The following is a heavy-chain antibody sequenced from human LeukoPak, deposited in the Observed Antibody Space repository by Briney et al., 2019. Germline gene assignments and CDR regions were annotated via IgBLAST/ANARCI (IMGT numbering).Heavy chain of an antibody. V-gene: IGHV3-7*01. D-gene: IGHD3-16*01. Sequence: GGSLRLSCAASGFTFSTYWMSWVRQAPGKGLEWVANIKQDGSEKYYVDSVKGRFTISRDNAKNSLYLQMNSLRAEDTAVYYCARDPKRWVFGGVTPFFDHWGQGTLVTVSS. CDR2: IKQDGSEK. CDR1: GFTFSTYW. J-gene: IGHJ4*02. CDR3: ARDPKRWVFGGVTPFFDH.